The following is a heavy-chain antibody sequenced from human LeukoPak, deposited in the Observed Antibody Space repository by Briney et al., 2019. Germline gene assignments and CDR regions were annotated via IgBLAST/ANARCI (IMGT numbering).Heavy chain of an antibody. CDR3: ARGADIVVVTAPTRQEYFQH. Sequence: SETLSLTCTVSGGSISSSSYYWGWIRQPPGKGLEWIGSIYYSGSTYYNPSLKSRVTISVDTSKNQFSLKLSSVTAADTAVYYCARGADIVVVTAPTRQEYFQHWGQGTLVTVSS. V-gene: IGHV4-39*01. CDR2: IYYSGST. D-gene: IGHD2-21*02. J-gene: IGHJ1*01. CDR1: GGSISSSSYY.